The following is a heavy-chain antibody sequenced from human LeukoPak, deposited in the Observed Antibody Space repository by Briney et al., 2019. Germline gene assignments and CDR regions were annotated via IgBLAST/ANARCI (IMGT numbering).Heavy chain of an antibody. D-gene: IGHD4-17*01. CDR2: ISTTGSTI. Sequence: GGSLRLSCAASGFTFSSYSMNWVRQAPGKGLEWVSYISTTGSTIYYADSVKGRFTISRDNAKNSLYLQMNSLRGEDTVVYYCARNYGDLDYWGQGTLVTVSS. CDR3: ARNYGDLDY. J-gene: IGHJ4*02. CDR1: GFTFSSYS. V-gene: IGHV3-48*01.